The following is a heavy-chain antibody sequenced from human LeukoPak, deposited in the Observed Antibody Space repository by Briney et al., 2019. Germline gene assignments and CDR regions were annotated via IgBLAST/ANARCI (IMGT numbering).Heavy chain of an antibody. CDR3: ATRGMVRGVNFDY. J-gene: IGHJ4*02. CDR2: IYHSGST. CDR1: GGSFSGYY. Sequence: PSETLSLTCAVYGGSFSGYYWSWIRQPPGKGLEWIGEIYHSGSTNYNPSLKSRVTISVDKSKNQFSLKLSSVTAADTAVYYCATRGMVRGVNFDYWGQGTLVTVSS. D-gene: IGHD3-10*01. V-gene: IGHV4-34*01.